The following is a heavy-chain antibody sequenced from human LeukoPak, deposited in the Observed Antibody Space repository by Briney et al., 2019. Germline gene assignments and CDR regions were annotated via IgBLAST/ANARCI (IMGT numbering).Heavy chain of an antibody. CDR1: DYSISSGYS. CDR2: FYLSGTT. D-gene: IGHD4-17*01. J-gene: IGHJ3*02. CDR3: AKTDYGDYGAFNS. V-gene: IGHV4-38-2*01. Sequence: SETLSLTCAVRDYSISSGYSWGWVRQPPGKGLEWIANFYLSGTTYYNPSLKSRVTFSLGTSNNHFSLKLSSVTASDTAVYWCAKTDYGDYGAFNSWGQGTMVTVSS.